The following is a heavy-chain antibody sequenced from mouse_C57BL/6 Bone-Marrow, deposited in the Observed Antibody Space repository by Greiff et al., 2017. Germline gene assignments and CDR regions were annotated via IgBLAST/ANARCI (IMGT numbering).Heavy chain of an antibody. CDR2: IYPGDGDT. Sequence: QVQLQQSGPELVKPGASVKISCKASGYAFSSSWMNWVKQRPGKGLEWIGRIYPGDGDTNYNGKFKGKATLSADKSSSTAYMQLSSLTSEDSAVYFCARSRGLNWGGYWGQGTTLTVSS. CDR3: ARSRGLNWGGY. CDR1: GYAFSSSW. D-gene: IGHD4-1*01. J-gene: IGHJ2*01. V-gene: IGHV1-82*01.